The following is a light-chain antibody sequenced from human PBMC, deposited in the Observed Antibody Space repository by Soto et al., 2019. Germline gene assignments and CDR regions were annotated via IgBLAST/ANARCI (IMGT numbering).Light chain of an antibody. V-gene: IGKV3-15*01. J-gene: IGKJ1*01. CDR3: QQYNNCPPWT. CDR1: QSVSSN. Sequence: EIVMTQSPATLSVSPGERATLSCRASQSVSSNLSWYQQKPGQAPRLLIYGASTRATGIPARFSGSGSVTEFTLTISSLQSEEFAVYYCQQYNNCPPWTFGQGTKVEIK. CDR2: GAS.